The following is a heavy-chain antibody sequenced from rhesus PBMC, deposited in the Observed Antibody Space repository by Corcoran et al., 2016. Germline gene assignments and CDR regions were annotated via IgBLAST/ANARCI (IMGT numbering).Heavy chain of an antibody. CDR2: IYVSGWGT. Sequence: QVQLQESGPGLVKPSETLSLTCAVSGGSISDDYYWSWIRQPPGMGLEWIGYIYVSGWGTNYNPSLKNRVTISIDTSKNQCSLKLSSVTAADTAVYYCARVAGVIINWYFDLWGPGTPITISS. D-gene: IGHD3-34*01. CDR3: ARVAGVIINWYFDL. CDR1: GGSISDDYY. V-gene: IGHV4-106*01. J-gene: IGHJ2*01.